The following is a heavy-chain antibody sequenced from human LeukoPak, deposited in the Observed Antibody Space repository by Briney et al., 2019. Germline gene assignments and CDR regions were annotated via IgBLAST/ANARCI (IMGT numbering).Heavy chain of an antibody. Sequence: SETLSLTCTVSGGSINSGSYYWSWIRQPAAKGLEWIGRIYTSGSTSYNPSLKSRVTISVDTSKNQFSLKLSSVTAADTAVYYCARELDTAMVRGAFDIWGQGTMVTVSS. D-gene: IGHD5-18*01. CDR3: ARELDTAMVRGAFDI. CDR1: GGSINSGSYY. J-gene: IGHJ3*02. CDR2: IYTSGST. V-gene: IGHV4-61*02.